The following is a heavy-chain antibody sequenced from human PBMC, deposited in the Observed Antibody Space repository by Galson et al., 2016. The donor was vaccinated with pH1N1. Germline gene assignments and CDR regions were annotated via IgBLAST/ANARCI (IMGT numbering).Heavy chain of an antibody. D-gene: IGHD2-8*02. CDR1: GGSFSDSS. J-gene: IGHJ3*01. CDR3: ASHYYTGGYGAFEV. V-gene: IGHV4-34*01. Sequence: SETLSLTCAVYGGSFSDSSWGWIRQPPGKGLEWIGEFHQSGTTNYNPSPKSRVTISVDKSKNHLSLKLSSVTAADTAVYYCASHYYTGGYGAFEVCGQGTTVTVS. CDR2: FHQSGTT.